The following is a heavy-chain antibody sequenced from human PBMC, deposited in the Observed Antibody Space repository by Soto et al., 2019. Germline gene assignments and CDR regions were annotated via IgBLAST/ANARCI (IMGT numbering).Heavy chain of an antibody. Sequence: PGGSLRLSCAASGFTFSNYAMSWVRQAPGKGLEWVSGISGRGGTTYYADSVKGRFTISRDNSKNTLYLQMNSLRAEDTAVYYCAKPKYDSSGYPVKFDYWGPGTLVTVYS. D-gene: IGHD3-22*01. CDR2: ISGRGGTT. J-gene: IGHJ4*02. CDR3: AKPKYDSSGYPVKFDY. CDR1: GFTFSNYA. V-gene: IGHV3-23*01.